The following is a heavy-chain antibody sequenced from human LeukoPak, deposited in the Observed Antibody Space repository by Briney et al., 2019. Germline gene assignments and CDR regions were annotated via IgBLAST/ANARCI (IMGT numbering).Heavy chain of an antibody. CDR2: ISETGDST. D-gene: IGHD6-19*01. CDR3: AKDAPLSVAVDH. J-gene: IGHJ4*02. V-gene: IGHV3-23*01. Sequence: GGSLRLSCVASGFNLNNYAMNWVRLAPGKGLEWVSTISETGDSTSYADSMKGRFTISRDSSKSTLYLHMNSLRADDTAIYYCAKDAPLSVAVDHWGQGTLVTVSS. CDR1: GFNLNNYA.